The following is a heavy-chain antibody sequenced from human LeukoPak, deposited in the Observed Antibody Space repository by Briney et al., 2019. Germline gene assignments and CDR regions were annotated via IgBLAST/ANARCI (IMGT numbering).Heavy chain of an antibody. CDR1: GGSISSSSYY. J-gene: IGHJ4*02. Sequence: SEPLSLTCTVSGGSISSSSYYWGWIRQPPGKGLEWIGSIYYSGSTYYNPSLKSRVTISVDTSKNQFSLKLSSVTAADTAVYYCARVVVDLNFDYWGEGTLVTVSS. CDR3: ARVVVDLNFDY. D-gene: IGHD2-15*01. CDR2: IYYSGST. V-gene: IGHV4-39*01.